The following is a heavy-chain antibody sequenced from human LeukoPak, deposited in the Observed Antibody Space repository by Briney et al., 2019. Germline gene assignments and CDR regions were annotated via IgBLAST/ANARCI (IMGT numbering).Heavy chain of an antibody. Sequence: PSETLSLTCTVSGGSISSYCWSWIRQPAGKGLEWIGRIYTSGSTNYNLSLKSRVTISVDTSKNQLSLKLSSVTAADTAVYYCARDRFDYGDYGIFDYWGQGTLVTVSS. V-gene: IGHV4-4*07. D-gene: IGHD4-17*01. CDR1: GGSISSYC. CDR2: IYTSGST. J-gene: IGHJ4*02. CDR3: ARDRFDYGDYGIFDY.